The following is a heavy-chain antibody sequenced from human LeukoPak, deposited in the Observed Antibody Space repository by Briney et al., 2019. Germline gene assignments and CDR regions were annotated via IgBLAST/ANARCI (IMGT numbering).Heavy chain of an antibody. J-gene: IGHJ4*02. CDR3: ARYVLGDSGYDFRRYFDY. Sequence: GESLKISCKGSGYSFTSYWIGWVRQMPGKGLEWMGIIYPGVSDTRYSPSFQGQVTISADKSISTAYLQWSSLKASDTAMYYCARYVLGDSGYDFRRYFDYWGQGTLVTVSS. V-gene: IGHV5-51*01. D-gene: IGHD5-12*01. CDR1: GYSFTSYW. CDR2: IYPGVSDT.